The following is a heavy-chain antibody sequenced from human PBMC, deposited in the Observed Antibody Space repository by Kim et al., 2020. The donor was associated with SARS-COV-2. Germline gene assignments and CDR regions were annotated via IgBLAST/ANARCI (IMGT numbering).Heavy chain of an antibody. J-gene: IGHJ4*02. V-gene: IGHV1-3*01. CDR1: GYTFTSYA. CDR3: ARGQGRSLYYFDY. CDR2: INAGNGNT. Sequence: ASVKVSCKASGYTFTSYAMHWVRQAPGQRLEWMGWINAGNGNTKYSQKFQGRVTITRDTSASTAYMELSSLRSEDTAVYYCARGQGRSLYYFDYWGQGTLVTVSS.